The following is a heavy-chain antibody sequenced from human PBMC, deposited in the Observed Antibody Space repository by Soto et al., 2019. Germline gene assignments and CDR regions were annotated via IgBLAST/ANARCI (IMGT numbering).Heavy chain of an antibody. CDR3: ASRYASSDY. CDR1: GGTFSSYT. Sequence: QVQLVQSGAEVKKPGSSVKVSCKASGGTFSSYTISWVRQAPGQGLEWMGRIIPILGIANYAEKFQGRVTTTAVKSTSTAYMELSSLRSEDTAVCYCASRYASSDYWGQGTLVTVSS. D-gene: IGHD3-22*01. CDR2: IIPILGIA. V-gene: IGHV1-69*02. J-gene: IGHJ4*02.